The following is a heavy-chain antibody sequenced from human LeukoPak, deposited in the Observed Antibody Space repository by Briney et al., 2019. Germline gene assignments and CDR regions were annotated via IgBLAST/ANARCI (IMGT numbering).Heavy chain of an antibody. CDR3: ARVVVAGPRAFDY. J-gene: IGHJ4*02. V-gene: IGHV1-8*01. CDR1: GYSFTSYD. D-gene: IGHD6-19*01. CDR2: MNPNSGNT. Sequence: GESLKISCKGSGYSFTSYDINWVRQATGQGLEWMGWMNPNSGNTGYAQKFQGRVTMTRNTSISTAYMELSSLRSEDTAVYYCARVVVAGPRAFDYWGQGTLVTVSS.